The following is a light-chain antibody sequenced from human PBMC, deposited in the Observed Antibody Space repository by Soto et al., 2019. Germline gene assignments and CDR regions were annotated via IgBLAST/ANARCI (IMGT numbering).Light chain of an antibody. J-gene: IGLJ3*02. CDR3: RSYGGG. CDR1: SSDVGAYNY. Sequence: QSALTQPPSASGSPGQSVTISCTGTSSDVGAYNYVSWYQQHPGKAPKLMIYEVSKRPSGVPDRFSGSKSGNTASLTVSGLQAEDEADYSCRSYGGGFGGGTKLTVL. V-gene: IGLV2-8*01. CDR2: EVS.